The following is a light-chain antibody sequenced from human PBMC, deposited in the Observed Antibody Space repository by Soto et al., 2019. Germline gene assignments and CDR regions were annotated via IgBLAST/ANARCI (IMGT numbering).Light chain of an antibody. V-gene: IGKV1D-12*01. CDR3: RQPDTLPST. J-gene: IGKJ5*01. CDR1: QVMSSW. CDR2: AAS. Sequence: DIQMTQSPSSVSAAVGERVTITARASQVMSSWLAWYQQKPGKAPKLLIFAASTLPSGVPSRFSGSGSRTDFTLTITSLQPEDIGTYYCRQPDTLPSTFGQGTRLENK.